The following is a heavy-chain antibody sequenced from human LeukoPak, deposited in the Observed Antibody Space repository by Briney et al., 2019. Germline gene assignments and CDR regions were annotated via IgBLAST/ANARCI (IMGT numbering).Heavy chain of an antibody. CDR1: GGSISRDY. Sequence: SETLSLTCTVSGGSISRDYWTWIRQTPGKGLEWIGYIFYSGSTIYNPSLKSRLTILVDTSKNQFSLSLTSVTAADTALYYCVHFYGSGTYPYYFDYWGQGILVTVSS. CDR2: IFYSGST. D-gene: IGHD3-10*01. V-gene: IGHV4-59*08. J-gene: IGHJ4*02. CDR3: VHFYGSGTYPYYFDY.